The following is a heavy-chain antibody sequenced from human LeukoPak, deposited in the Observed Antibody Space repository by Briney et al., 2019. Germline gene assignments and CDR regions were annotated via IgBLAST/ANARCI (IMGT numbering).Heavy chain of an antibody. CDR2: FYHSGST. J-gene: IGHJ4*02. CDR3: ARYYDSSGYSFDY. V-gene: IGHV4-30-2*02. CDR1: GGSISSGGYS. Sequence: PSETLSLTCAVSGGSISSGGYSWSWIRQPPGKGLEWIGFFYHSGSTYYNPSLKSRVTISVDRSKNQFSLKLSSVTAADTAVYYCARYYDSSGYSFDYWGQGTLVTVSS. D-gene: IGHD3-22*01.